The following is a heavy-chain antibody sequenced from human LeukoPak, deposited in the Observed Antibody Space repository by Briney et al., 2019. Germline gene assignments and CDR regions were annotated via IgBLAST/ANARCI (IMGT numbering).Heavy chain of an antibody. D-gene: IGHD3-16*01. J-gene: IGHJ6*03. CDR3: AKLGGQELHNFYVAV. V-gene: IGHV3-23*01. Sequence: AGGSLRLSCAASGFTFSRYAMSWVRQAPGKGLEWVSGIIDSGERTYYASFAKGRFTISRDNSNNTLYLQMNSLRAEDTAVYYCAKLGGQELHNFYVAVWGKGTTVAVSS. CDR1: GFTFSRYA. CDR2: IIDSGERT.